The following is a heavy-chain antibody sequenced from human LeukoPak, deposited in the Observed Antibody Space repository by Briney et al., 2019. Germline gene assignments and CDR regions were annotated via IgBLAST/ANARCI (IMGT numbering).Heavy chain of an antibody. D-gene: IGHD4-17*01. V-gene: IGHV3-48*04. Sequence: GGSLRLSCAASGFTFSSYSMNWVRQAPGKGLEWVSYISSSSSTIYYADSVKGRFTISRDSAKNSLYLQMNSLRAEDTAVYYCARKGYGDYDGYWGQGTLVTVSS. CDR2: ISSSSSTI. CDR3: ARKGYGDYDGY. J-gene: IGHJ4*02. CDR1: GFTFSSYS.